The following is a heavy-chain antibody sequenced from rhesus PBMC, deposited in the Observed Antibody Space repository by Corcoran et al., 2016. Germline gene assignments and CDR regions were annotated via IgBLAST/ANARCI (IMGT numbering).Heavy chain of an antibody. J-gene: IGHJ5-1*01. V-gene: IGHV4-173*01. D-gene: IGHD2-39*02. CDR2: ISGRGGST. CDR3: ARKVGVVSAKNRFDV. CDR1: GGSISRHW. Sequence: QLQLQESGPGLVKPSETLSLTSAVSGGSISRHWWSWIRQPPGKGLEWIGRISGRGGSTSYNPSRKSRVTISTDTSKNQFSLKLSSVTAADTAVYYCARKVGVVSAKNRFDVWGPGVLVTVSS.